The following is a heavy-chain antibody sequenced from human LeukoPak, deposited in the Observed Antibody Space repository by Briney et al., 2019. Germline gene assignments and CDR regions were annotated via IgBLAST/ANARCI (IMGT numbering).Heavy chain of an antibody. CDR3: AADGTD. CDR1: GYTFTGYY. CDR2: IIPRLGTT. J-gene: IGHJ4*02. V-gene: IGHV1-69*16. Sequence: ASVKVSCKASGYTFTGYYMHWLRQAPGQGLEWMGGIIPRLGTTKYIEKFQGRITITTDESTTTAYMELTSLRSEETAVYYCAADGTDWGQGTLVTVSS.